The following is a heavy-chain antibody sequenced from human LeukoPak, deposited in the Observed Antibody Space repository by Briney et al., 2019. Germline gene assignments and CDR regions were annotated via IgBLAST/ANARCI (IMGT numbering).Heavy chain of an antibody. V-gene: IGHV3-7*03. CDR1: GFTFSSYG. Sequence: AGSLRLSCAASGFTFSSYGMNWVRQAPGKGLEWVANIKQDESEEHYVDSVKGRFTISRDNSKNTLYLQMNSLRAEDTAVYYCARGGSSGWYPDAFDIWGQGTMVTVSS. D-gene: IGHD6-19*01. CDR3: ARGGSSGWYPDAFDI. J-gene: IGHJ3*02. CDR2: IKQDESEE.